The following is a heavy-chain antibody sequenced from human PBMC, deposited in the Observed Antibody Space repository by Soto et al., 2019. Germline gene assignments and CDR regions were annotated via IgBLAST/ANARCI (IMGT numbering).Heavy chain of an antibody. J-gene: IGHJ4*02. CDR3: AKDTYYHDSSGYYIFDY. CDR2: ISYDGTNE. V-gene: IGHV3-30*18. D-gene: IGHD3-22*01. CDR1: GFTFSSYG. Sequence: GGSLRLSCAASGFTFSSYGMHWVRQAPGKGLEWGAVISYDGTNENYADSVKGRFAISRDNSKNTLQLQMNSLRAEDTAVYYCAKDTYYHDSSGYYIFDYWGQGTLVTVSS.